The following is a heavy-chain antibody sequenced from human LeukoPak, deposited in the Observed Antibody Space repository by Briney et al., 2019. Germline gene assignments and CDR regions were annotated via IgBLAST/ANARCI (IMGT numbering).Heavy chain of an antibody. CDR2: IIPIFGTA. J-gene: IGHJ5*02. V-gene: IGHV1-69*01. CDR1: GGTFSSYA. CDR3: ARDGEGGYLFDP. Sequence: VKVSCKASGGTFSSYAISWVRQAPGQGLEWMGGIIPIFGTANYAQKFQGRVTITADESTSTAYMELSSLRSEDTAVYYCARDGEGGYLFDPWGKETLVTVSS. D-gene: IGHD2-21*01.